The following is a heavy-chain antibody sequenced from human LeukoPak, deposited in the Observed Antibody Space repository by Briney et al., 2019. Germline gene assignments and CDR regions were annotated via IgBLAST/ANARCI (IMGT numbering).Heavy chain of an antibody. J-gene: IGHJ6*02. D-gene: IGHD3-10*02. CDR3: AELGITMIGGV. CDR2: ISSSGSTI. CDR1: GFTFSSYE. Sequence: GGSLRLSCAASGFTFSSYEMNWVRQAPGKGLEWVSYISSSGSTIYYADSVKGRFTISRDNAKNSLYLQMNSLRAEDTAVYYCAELGITMIGGVWGQGTTVTISS. V-gene: IGHV3-48*03.